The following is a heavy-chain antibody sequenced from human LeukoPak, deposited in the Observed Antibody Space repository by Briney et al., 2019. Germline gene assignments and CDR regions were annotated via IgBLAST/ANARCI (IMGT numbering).Heavy chain of an antibody. J-gene: IGHJ4*02. CDR1: GLTFSSYG. D-gene: IGHD6-25*01. V-gene: IGHV3-30*02. Sequence: GGSLRLSCAASGLTFSSYGMHWVRQAPGKGLEWVAFIRYDGSNKYYADSVKGRFTISRDNSKSTLYLQMNSLRAEDTAVYYCAKDEQRHFAYWGQGTLVTVSS. CDR2: IRYDGSNK. CDR3: AKDEQRHFAY.